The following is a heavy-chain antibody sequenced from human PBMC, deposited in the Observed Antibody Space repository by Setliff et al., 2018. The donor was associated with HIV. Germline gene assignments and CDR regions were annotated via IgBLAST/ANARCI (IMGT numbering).Heavy chain of an antibody. V-gene: IGHV1-46*01. D-gene: IGHD2-2*03. CDR1: GYTFTSYY. CDR2: INPSGGST. Sequence: ASVKVSCKASGYTFTSYYMHWVRQAPGQGLEWMGIINPSGGSTSYAQKFQGRVTMTRDTSTSTVYMELSSLRSEDTAVYYCARDGPALDIAVVPAASALGYYYYYMDVWGKGTTVTVSS. J-gene: IGHJ6*03. CDR3: ARDGPALDIAVVPAASALGYYYYYMDV.